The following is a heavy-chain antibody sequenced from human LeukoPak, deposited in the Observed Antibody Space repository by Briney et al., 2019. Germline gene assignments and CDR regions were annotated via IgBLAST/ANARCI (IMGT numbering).Heavy chain of an antibody. CDR2: ISSSGSTI. J-gene: IGHJ4*02. V-gene: IGHV3-11*01. CDR1: GFTFSDYY. D-gene: IGHD6-13*01. Sequence: GGSLRLSCAASGFTFSDYYMSWICQAPGKGLEWVSYISSSGSTIYYADSVKGRFTISRDNAKNSLYLQMNSLRAEDTAVYYCARWPAAAGTFSLDYWGQGTLVTVSS. CDR3: ARWPAAAGTFSLDY.